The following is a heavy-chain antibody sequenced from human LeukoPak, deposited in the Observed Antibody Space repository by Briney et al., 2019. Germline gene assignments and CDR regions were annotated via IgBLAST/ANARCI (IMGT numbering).Heavy chain of an antibody. D-gene: IGHD3-22*01. J-gene: IGHJ6*03. Sequence: ASVKVSCKASGGTFSSYAISWVRQAPGQGLEWMGGIIPIFGTANYAQKFRGRVTITADESTSTAYMELSSLRSEDTAVYYCARAVVSSGYYYGAYYYYYMDVWGKGTTVTISS. V-gene: IGHV1-69*13. CDR2: IIPIFGTA. CDR1: GGTFSSYA. CDR3: ARAVVSSGYYYGAYYYYYMDV.